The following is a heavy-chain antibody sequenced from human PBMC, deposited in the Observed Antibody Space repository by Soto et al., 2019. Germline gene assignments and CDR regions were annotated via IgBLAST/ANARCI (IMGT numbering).Heavy chain of an antibody. Sequence: ASVKVSCKTSGYTFTRYGISWVRQAPGQGLEWMGWISAYNGNTNYAQKLQGRVTMTTDTSTSTAYMELRSLRSDDTAVYYCARDRYCSSTSCYLYYYMDVWGKGTTVTVSS. J-gene: IGHJ6*03. CDR2: ISAYNGNT. D-gene: IGHD2-2*01. CDR3: ARDRYCSSTSCYLYYYMDV. V-gene: IGHV1-18*01. CDR1: GYTFTRYG.